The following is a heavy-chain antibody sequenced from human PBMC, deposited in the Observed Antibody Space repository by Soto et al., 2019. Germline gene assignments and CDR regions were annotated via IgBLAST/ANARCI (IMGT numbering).Heavy chain of an antibody. J-gene: IGHJ6*02. CDR2: INGDGSST. D-gene: IGHD2-15*01. Sequence: EVQLVESGGGLVQPGGSLRLSCAASGFTFSTYWMHWVRQAQGKGLVWVSRINGDGSSTSYADSVKGRFTISRDNAKNTLYLQMNSLRAEDTAVYYCARGYCSGGSCSPGGMDVWGQGTTVTVSS. V-gene: IGHV3-74*01. CDR3: ARGYCSGGSCSPGGMDV. CDR1: GFTFSTYW.